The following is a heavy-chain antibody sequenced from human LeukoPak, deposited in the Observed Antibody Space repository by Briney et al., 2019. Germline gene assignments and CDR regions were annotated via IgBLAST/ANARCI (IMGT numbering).Heavy chain of an antibody. V-gene: IGHV1-46*01. D-gene: IGHD2-8*01. Sequence: GASVKVSCKASGFSFTSHYMHWGRQAPGQGLEWMGPINTSGSSTLYAQKFQGRVTMTRDMSTTTDYMELSSLRSEDTAVYYCAREGDKYANWFDTWGQGTLVTVSS. J-gene: IGHJ5*02. CDR2: INTSGSST. CDR1: GFSFTSHY. CDR3: AREGDKYANWFDT.